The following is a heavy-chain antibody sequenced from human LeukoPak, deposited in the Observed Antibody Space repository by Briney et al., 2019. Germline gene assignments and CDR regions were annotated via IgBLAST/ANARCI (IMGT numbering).Heavy chain of an antibody. V-gene: IGHV4-59*01. Sequence: SETLSLTCTVSGGSISSYYWSWIRQPPGKGLEWIGYIYYSGSTNYNPSLKSRVTISVDTSKNQFSLKLSSVTAADTAVYYCARAYSSSWGTPYYFDYWGQGTLVTVSS. D-gene: IGHD6-13*01. CDR2: IYYSGST. CDR1: GGSISSYY. CDR3: ARAYSSSWGTPYYFDY. J-gene: IGHJ4*02.